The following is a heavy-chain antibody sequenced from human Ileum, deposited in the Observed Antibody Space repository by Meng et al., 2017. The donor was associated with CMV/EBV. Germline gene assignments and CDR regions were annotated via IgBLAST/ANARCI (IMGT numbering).Heavy chain of an antibody. CDR3: ARGFLEGHFDY. CDR1: GFTFSIYW. Sequence: GESLKISCAASGFTFSIYWMNWVRQAPGKGVEWVANTNQDGHEKDYVESVRGRFTISRDNARNSLYLEMNSLRAEDTAIYYCARGFLEGHFDYWGQGTLVTVSS. J-gene: IGHJ4*02. D-gene: IGHD3-3*01. CDR2: TNQDGHEK. V-gene: IGHV3-7*01.